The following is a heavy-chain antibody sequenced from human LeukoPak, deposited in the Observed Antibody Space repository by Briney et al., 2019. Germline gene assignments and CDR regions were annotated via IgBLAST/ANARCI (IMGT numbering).Heavy chain of an antibody. CDR2: ISAYNGNT. CDR1: GYSFTTYG. CDR3: ARGGFSRSGYLFDY. V-gene: IGHV1-18*01. D-gene: IGHD3-3*01. J-gene: IGHJ4*02. Sequence: ASVEVSCKASGYSFTTYGINWVRQAPGQGLKWMGWISAYNGNTNYAQKLQGRVTTSTAYMELSRLRSDDTAVYYCARGGFSRSGYLFDYWGQGTLVTVSS.